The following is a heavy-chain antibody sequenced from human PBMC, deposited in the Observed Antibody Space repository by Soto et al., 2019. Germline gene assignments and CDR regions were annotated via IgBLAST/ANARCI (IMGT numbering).Heavy chain of an antibody. CDR2: ISAKNGNT. CDR1: GYDFTDHY. Sequence: ASVKVSCKASGYDFTDHYIHWVRQAPGQGLEWMGWISAKNGNTNFAQKFRGRVTMITDTSTNTVYMELRNLRLDDTAVYYCAREPPETPPDYWGQGTLVTVSS. V-gene: IGHV1-18*04. CDR3: AREPPETPPDY. J-gene: IGHJ4*02.